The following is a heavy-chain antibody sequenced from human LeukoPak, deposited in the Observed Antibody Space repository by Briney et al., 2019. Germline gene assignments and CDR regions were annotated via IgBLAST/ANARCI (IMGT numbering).Heavy chain of an antibody. CDR3: ARVTSLTTLTAFDI. Sequence: GASVKVSCKASGYNLTTYSVNWVRQAPGQGLEWMGWVSVYHGTTNYARKVQGRVTMTTDTSKNTAYLELRSLRSDDTAVYYCARVTSLTTLTAFDIWGQGTMVTVSS. V-gene: IGHV1-18*01. J-gene: IGHJ3*02. D-gene: IGHD4-11*01. CDR2: VSVYHGTT. CDR1: GYNLTTYS.